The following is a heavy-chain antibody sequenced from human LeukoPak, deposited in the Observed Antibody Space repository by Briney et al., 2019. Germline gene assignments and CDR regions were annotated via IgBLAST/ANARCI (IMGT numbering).Heavy chain of an antibody. V-gene: IGHV4-39*07. J-gene: IGHJ4*02. CDR1: GGSISSSSYY. Sequence: SETLSLTCTVSGGSISSSSYYWGWIRQPPGKGLEWIGSIYYSGSTYYNPSLKSRVTISVDTSKNQFSLKLSSVTAADTAVYYCARGNFDWHKFFDYWGQGTLVTVSS. D-gene: IGHD3-9*01. CDR2: IYYSGST. CDR3: ARGNFDWHKFFDY.